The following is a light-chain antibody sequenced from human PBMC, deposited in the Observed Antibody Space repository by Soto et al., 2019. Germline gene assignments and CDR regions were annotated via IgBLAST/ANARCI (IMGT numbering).Light chain of an antibody. V-gene: IGLV2-8*01. Sequence: QSDLNKPPYASGSPGQAVTISCTGTSSDVGGYNYVSWYQQHPGKAPKLMIYEVSERPSGVPDRFSGSKSSNTASLTVSGLQAEDEADYYCSSYAGSNNFVFGTGTEVTVL. CDR2: EVS. J-gene: IGLJ1*01. CDR1: SSDVGGYNY. CDR3: SSYAGSNNFV.